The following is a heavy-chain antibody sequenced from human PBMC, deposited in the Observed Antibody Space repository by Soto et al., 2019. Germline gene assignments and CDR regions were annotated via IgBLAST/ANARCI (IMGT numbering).Heavy chain of an antibody. CDR2: IYYSGST. CDR1: GGSIDSGDW. J-gene: IGHJ6*02. D-gene: IGHD2-15*01. Sequence: SETLSLTCAVSGGSIDSGDWWNGVRQPPGKGLEWIGYIYYSGSTNYNPSLKSRVTISVDTSKNQFSLKLSSVTAADTAVYYCARDSCSGGSCYSFLDYYGMYVCGQGTTVIVSS. V-gene: IGHV4-4*02. CDR3: ARDSCSGGSCYSFLDYYGMYV.